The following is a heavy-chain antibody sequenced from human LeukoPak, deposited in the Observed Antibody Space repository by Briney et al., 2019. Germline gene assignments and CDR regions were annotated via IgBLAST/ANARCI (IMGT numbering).Heavy chain of an antibody. CDR3: ARGRPLEVLRYFDWFPPFDY. Sequence: SETLSLTCAVYGGSFSGYYWSWIRRPPGKGLEWIGEINHSGSTNYNPSLKSRVTISVDTSKNQFSLKLSSVTAADTAVYYCARGRPLEVLRYFDWFPPFDYWGQGTLVTVSS. J-gene: IGHJ4*02. CDR1: GGSFSGYY. CDR2: INHSGST. V-gene: IGHV4-34*01. D-gene: IGHD3-9*01.